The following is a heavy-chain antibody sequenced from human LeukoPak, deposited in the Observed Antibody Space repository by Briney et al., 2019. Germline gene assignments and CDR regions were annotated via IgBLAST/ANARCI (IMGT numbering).Heavy chain of an antibody. Sequence: PGGSLRLSCAASGFTFSRYAMSWVRQAPGKGPEWVANIKQDGSQRYYVDSVRGRFTISRDNAKNSLFLQMNGLRAEDTAVYYCARRGGSSSRRSPIDYWGQGTLVTVSS. CDR1: GFTFSRYA. D-gene: IGHD6-6*01. CDR2: IKQDGSQR. CDR3: ARRGGSSSRRSPIDY. J-gene: IGHJ4*02. V-gene: IGHV3-7*01.